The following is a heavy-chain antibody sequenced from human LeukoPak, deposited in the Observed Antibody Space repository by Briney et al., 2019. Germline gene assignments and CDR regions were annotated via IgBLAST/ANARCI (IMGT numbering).Heavy chain of an antibody. CDR2: ISSSGSTI. CDR1: GFTFSSYE. CDR3: ASQPGIAAAGTGVT. D-gene: IGHD6-13*01. J-gene: IGHJ5*02. V-gene: IGHV3-48*03. Sequence: GGSLRLSCAASGFTFSSYEMNWVRQAPGKGLEWVSYISSSGSTIYYADSVTGRFTISRDNAKNSLYLQMNSLRAEDTAVYYCASQPGIAAAGTGVTWGQGTLVTVSS.